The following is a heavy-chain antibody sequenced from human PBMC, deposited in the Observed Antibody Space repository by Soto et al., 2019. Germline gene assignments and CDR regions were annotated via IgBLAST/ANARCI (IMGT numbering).Heavy chain of an antibody. CDR2: IYYSGST. V-gene: IGHV4-31*03. D-gene: IGHD3-10*01. CDR3: ASGVTMVRGVINTPYFDY. J-gene: IGHJ4*02. Sequence: QVQLQESGPGLVKPSQTLSLTCTVSGGSISSGGYYWSWIRQHPGKGLEWIGYIYYSGSTYYNPSLKSRGTISVDTAKNQFSLKLSSVTAADTDVYYCASGVTMVRGVINTPYFDYWGQGTLVTVSS. CDR1: GGSISSGGYY.